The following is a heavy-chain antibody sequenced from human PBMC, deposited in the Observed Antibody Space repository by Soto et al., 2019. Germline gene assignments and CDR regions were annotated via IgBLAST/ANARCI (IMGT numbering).Heavy chain of an antibody. Sequence: VKVSCKASGYTFTSYGISWVRQAPGQGLEWMGWISAYNGNTNYAQKLQGRVTMTTDTSTSTAYMELRSLRSDDTAVYYCARLDYYDSSGYNSLQHWGQGTLVTVSS. V-gene: IGHV1-18*01. CDR2: ISAYNGNT. CDR3: ARLDYYDSSGYNSLQH. J-gene: IGHJ1*01. CDR1: GYTFTSYG. D-gene: IGHD3-22*01.